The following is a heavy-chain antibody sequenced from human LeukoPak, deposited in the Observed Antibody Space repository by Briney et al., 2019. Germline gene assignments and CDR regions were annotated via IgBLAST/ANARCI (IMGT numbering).Heavy chain of an antibody. D-gene: IGHD1-26*01. CDR3: ASLGGELLPDFDY. CDR1: GYTFTSYA. CDR2: INAGNGNT. Sequence: ASVKVSCKAPGYTFTSYAMHWVRQAPGQRLEWMGWINAGNGNTKYSQKFQGRVTITRDTSASTAYMELSSLRSEDTAVYYCASLGGELLPDFDYWGQGTLVTVSS. V-gene: IGHV1-3*01. J-gene: IGHJ4*02.